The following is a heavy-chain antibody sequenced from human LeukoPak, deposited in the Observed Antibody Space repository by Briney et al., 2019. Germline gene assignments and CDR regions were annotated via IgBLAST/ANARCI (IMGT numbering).Heavy chain of an antibody. J-gene: IGHJ4*02. V-gene: IGHV4-38-2*02. CDR1: GYSISSGYY. D-gene: IGHD3-22*01. CDR2: IYHSGST. CDR3: ARDRSYYSDSGTAY. Sequence: SETLSLTCTVSGYSISSGYYWGWIRQPPGKGLEWIGSIYHSGSTYYNPSLWRRVTISVDTSKNQFSLRLNSVTAADTAVYFCARDRSYYSDSGTAYWGQGILVTVSS.